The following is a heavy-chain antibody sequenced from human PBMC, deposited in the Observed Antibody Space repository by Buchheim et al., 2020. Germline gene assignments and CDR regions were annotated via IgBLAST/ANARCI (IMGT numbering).Heavy chain of an antibody. CDR2: IDQTTRVV. D-gene: IGHD1/OR15-1a*01. Sequence: EVQLVESGGGLVQPGGSLRLSYAASGFTLSTSGMNWVRQAPGKGLELVAYIDQTTRVVSYADSVKGRFTISRANAKNSLFLQMDSLRNEDTAVYYCVRDYNWNINFWGQGTL. CDR3: VRDYNWNINF. J-gene: IGHJ4*02. V-gene: IGHV3-48*02. CDR1: GFTLSTSG.